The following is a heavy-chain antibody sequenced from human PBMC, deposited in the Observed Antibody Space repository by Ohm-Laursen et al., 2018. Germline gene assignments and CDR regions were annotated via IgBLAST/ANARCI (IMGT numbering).Heavy chain of an antibody. D-gene: IGHD2-2*01. CDR1: GFTFSSYS. Sequence: GSLRLSCTASGFTFSSYSMNWVRQAPGKGLEWVSSISSSSSYIYCADSVKGRFTISRDNAKNSLYLQMNSLRAEDTAVYYCARDGALVVPAAIVNWFDPWGQGTLVTVSS. CDR2: ISSSSSYI. CDR3: ARDGALVVPAAIVNWFDP. V-gene: IGHV3-21*01. J-gene: IGHJ5*02.